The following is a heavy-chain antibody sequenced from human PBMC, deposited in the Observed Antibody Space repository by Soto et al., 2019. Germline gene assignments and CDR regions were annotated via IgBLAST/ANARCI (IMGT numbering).Heavy chain of an antibody. CDR3: ARASQCKSYFDCFAWLDY. J-gene: IGHJ4*02. D-gene: IGHD3-9*01. CDR2: IYYSGST. CDR1: GDSVGGGNHY. V-gene: IGHV4-61*01. Sequence: SETLSLTCTVSGDSVGGGNHYWSWIRQPPGKGLEWIGYIYYSGSTTYNPSLKSRVTISVDTSKNQFSLKLSSVSAADTAVYYCARASQCKSYFDCFAWLDYWGQGTLVTVSS.